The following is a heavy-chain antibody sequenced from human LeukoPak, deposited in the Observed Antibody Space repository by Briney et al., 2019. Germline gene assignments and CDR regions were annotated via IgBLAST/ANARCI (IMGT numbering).Heavy chain of an antibody. D-gene: IGHD3-22*01. CDR3: ARSTWLLDK. CDR1: GGSISGYY. V-gene: IGHV4-59*08. J-gene: IGHJ4*02. Sequence: SETLSLTCTVSGGSISGYYWSWIRQPPGKGLQWIGYIHYSGSTNYNPSLKSRVTISVDTSKKQFSLKLSSVTAADTAVYYCARSTWLLDKWGQGTLVTVSS. CDR2: IHYSGST.